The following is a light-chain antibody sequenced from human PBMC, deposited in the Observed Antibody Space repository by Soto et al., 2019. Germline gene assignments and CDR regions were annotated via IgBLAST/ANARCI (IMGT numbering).Light chain of an antibody. Sequence: QSALTQPASVSGSPGQSITISCTGTSSDVGGYNFVSWYQQQPGKAPKLMVYEVTNRPSGVPDRFSGSKSGNTASLTISGLQAEDEADYYCCSYAGSYYVFGTGTKLTVL. CDR2: EVT. CDR3: CSYAGSYYV. CDR1: SSDVGGYNF. J-gene: IGLJ1*01. V-gene: IGLV2-14*01.